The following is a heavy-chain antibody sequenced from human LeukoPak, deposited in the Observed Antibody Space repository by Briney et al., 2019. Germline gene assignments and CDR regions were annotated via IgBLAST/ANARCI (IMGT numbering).Heavy chain of an antibody. D-gene: IGHD1-26*01. CDR2: IYSGGST. V-gene: IGHV3-66*01. Sequence: GGSLRLSCAASGFTVSSNYMSWVRQAPGKGLEWVSVIYSGGSTYYADSVKGRFTISRDNSKNTLYLQMNSLRAEDTAVYYCARDSWELRRYDYWGQGTLVTVSS. CDR1: GFTVSSNY. CDR3: ARDSWELRRYDY. J-gene: IGHJ4*02.